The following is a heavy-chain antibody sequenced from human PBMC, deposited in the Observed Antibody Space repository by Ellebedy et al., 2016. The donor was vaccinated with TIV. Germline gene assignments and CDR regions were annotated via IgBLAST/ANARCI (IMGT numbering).Heavy chain of an antibody. CDR2: INGDGSST. Sequence: GESLKISCVGSGFTFSNYLFYWVRPVPGKGLEWVSRINGDGSSTSYADSVKGRFTISRANAANTLFLQMNSLRVEDMGVYYSGRYASTNHTNWGPGTSVTVSS. CDR3: GRYASTNHTN. D-gene: IGHD2-8*01. J-gene: IGHJ4*02. V-gene: IGHV3-74*01. CDR1: GFTFSNYL.